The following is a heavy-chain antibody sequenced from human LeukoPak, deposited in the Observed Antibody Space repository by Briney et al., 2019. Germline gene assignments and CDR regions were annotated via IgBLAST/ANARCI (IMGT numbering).Heavy chain of an antibody. CDR2: IYHSGST. Sequence: SETLSLTCAVSGGSISSSNWWSWVRQPPGQGLEWIGEIYHSGSTNYNPSLKSRVTISVDKSKNQFSLKLSSVTAADTAVYYCARLYYYDSSGPFFDYWGQGTLVTVSS. CDR3: ARLYYYDSSGPFFDY. D-gene: IGHD3-22*01. V-gene: IGHV4-4*02. J-gene: IGHJ4*02. CDR1: GGSISSSNW.